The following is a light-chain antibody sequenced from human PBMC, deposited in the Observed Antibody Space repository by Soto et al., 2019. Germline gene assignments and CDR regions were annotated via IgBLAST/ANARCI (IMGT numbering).Light chain of an antibody. CDR2: LGS. Sequence: DIVMTQSPLALPVTPGEPASISCRSSPSLLHSNGYNYLDWYLQKPGQSPQLLIYLGSNRASGVPDRFSGSGSGTDFTLKISRVAAEDVGVYYCMQALQTPPTFGQGTRLEIK. CDR1: PSLLHSNGYNY. J-gene: IGKJ5*01. V-gene: IGKV2-28*01. CDR3: MQALQTPPT.